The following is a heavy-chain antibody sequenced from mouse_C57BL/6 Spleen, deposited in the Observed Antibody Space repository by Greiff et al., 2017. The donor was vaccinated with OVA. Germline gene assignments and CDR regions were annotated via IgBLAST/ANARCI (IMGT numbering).Heavy chain of an antibody. CDR3: ARSYDGYSFYFDY. J-gene: IGHJ2*01. Sequence: VMLVESGAELVKPGASVKMSCKASGYTFTTYPIEWMKQNHGKSLEWIGNFHPYNDDTKYNEKFKGKATLTVEKSSSTVYLELSRLTSDDSAVYYCARSYDGYSFYFDYWGQGTTLTVSS. CDR2: FHPYNDDT. V-gene: IGHV1-47*01. D-gene: IGHD2-3*01. CDR1: GYTFTTYP.